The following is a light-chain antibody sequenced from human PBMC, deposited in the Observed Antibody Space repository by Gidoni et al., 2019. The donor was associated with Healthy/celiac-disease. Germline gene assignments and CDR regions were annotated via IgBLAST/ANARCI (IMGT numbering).Light chain of an antibody. J-gene: IGKJ2*04. CDR1: QSISSW. CDR2: KAS. Sequence: DIQMTQSPSTLSASVGDRVTITCRASQSISSWLAWYQQKPGKAPKLLIYKASSLESGVPSRFSGSGSGTEFTLTISSLQPDDFATYYCQQYNSIPGSFXQXTKLEIK. CDR3: QQYNSIPGS. V-gene: IGKV1-5*03.